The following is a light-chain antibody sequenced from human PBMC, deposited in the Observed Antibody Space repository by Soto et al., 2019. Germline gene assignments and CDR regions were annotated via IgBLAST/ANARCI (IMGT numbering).Light chain of an antibody. Sequence: DIQMTQSPSSLSASVGDRVTITCRARQSISSYLNWYRQKPGKAPKLLIYAASSLQSGVPSRFSGSGSGTDLTLTISSLQPEDFATYYCQQSYSTPWTFGQGTKVDIK. V-gene: IGKV1-39*01. CDR1: QSISSY. J-gene: IGKJ1*01. CDR2: AAS. CDR3: QQSYSTPWT.